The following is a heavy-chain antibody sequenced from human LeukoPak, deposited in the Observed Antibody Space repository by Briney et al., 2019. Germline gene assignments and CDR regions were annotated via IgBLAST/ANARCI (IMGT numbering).Heavy chain of an antibody. J-gene: IGHJ4*02. D-gene: IGHD3-16*02. Sequence: SETLSLTCTVSGYSISSGFYWGWIRQPPGKGLEWIGSIYHSGSTYYNPSRKSRVTMSVDTSKNQFSLKLSSVTAADTAVYYCARGPYDYVWGSYRYMREWGQGTLVTVSS. V-gene: IGHV4-38-2*02. CDR2: IYHSGST. CDR1: GYSISSGFY. CDR3: ARGPYDYVWGSYRYMRE.